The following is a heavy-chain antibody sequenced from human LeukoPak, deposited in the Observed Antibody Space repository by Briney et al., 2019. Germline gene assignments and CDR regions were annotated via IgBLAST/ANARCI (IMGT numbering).Heavy chain of an antibody. CDR1: GGSISSGGYY. CDR3: ARDRGPYSGYDSYYFDY. CDR2: IYYSGST. D-gene: IGHD5-12*01. Sequence: SGTLSLTCTVSGGSISSGGYYWSWIRQHPGKGLEWIGYIYYSGSTYYNPSLKSRVTISVDTSKNQFSLKLSSVTAADTAVYYCARDRGPYSGYDSYYFDYWGQGTLVTVSS. J-gene: IGHJ4*02. V-gene: IGHV4-31*03.